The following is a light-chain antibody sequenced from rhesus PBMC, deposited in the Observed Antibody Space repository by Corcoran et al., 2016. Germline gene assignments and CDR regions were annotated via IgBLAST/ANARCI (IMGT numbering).Light chain of an antibody. Sequence: QSALTQPPSVSKSLGQSVTISCTGTSSDIGGYNDDSWYQQHPGTAPRLLIYDVSKRPSGVSDRFSGSKSGNTASLTISGLQAEDEADYYGCSYRSGSKDVFGSGTKLTVL. CDR3: CSYRSGSKDV. CDR2: DVS. CDR1: SSDIGGYND. V-gene: IGLV2S9*01. J-gene: IGLJ6*01.